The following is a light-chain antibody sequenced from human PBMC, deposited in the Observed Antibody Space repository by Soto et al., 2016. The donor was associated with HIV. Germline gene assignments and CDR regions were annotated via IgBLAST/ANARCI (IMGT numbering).Light chain of an antibody. CDR2: DDS. V-gene: IGLV3-21*03. J-gene: IGLJ2*01. Sequence: SYELTQPPSVSVAPGKTASITCGGNNIGSKSVHWYQQRPGQAPVLIVYDDSDRPSGIPERFSGSNSGNTATLTISRVEGGDEADYYCQVWDNSRDHVVFGGGTKLTVL. CDR3: QVWDNSRDHVV. CDR1: NIGSKS.